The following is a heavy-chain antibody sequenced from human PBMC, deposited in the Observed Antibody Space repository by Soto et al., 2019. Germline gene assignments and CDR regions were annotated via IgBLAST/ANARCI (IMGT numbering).Heavy chain of an antibody. CDR1: GGSISSYY. Sequence: SETLSLTCTVSGGSISSYYWSWIRQPPGKGLEWIGEINHSGSTNYNPSLKSRVTISVDTSKNQFSLKLSSVTAADTAVYYCATALREVAAAGTTNWFDPWGQGTLVTVSS. CDR3: ATALREVAAAGTTNWFDP. V-gene: IGHV4-34*01. CDR2: INHSGST. D-gene: IGHD6-13*01. J-gene: IGHJ5*02.